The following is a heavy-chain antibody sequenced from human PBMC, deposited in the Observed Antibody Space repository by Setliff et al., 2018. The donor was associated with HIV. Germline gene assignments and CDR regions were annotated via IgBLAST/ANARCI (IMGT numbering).Heavy chain of an antibody. Sequence: GGSLRLSCAVSGFTVNSHYMTWVRQAPGKGLEWVSILYSGGTIHYADSVKGRFTISRDNAKNSLYLQMNSLRAEDTAVYYCASDYSSRHDAFGIWGQGTVVTVSS. J-gene: IGHJ3*02. CDR3: ASDYSSRHDAFGI. V-gene: IGHV3-66*01. CDR1: GFTVNSHY. CDR2: LYSGGTI. D-gene: IGHD6-13*01.